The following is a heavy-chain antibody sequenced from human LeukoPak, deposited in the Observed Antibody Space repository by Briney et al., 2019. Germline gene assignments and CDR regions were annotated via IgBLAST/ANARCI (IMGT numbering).Heavy chain of an antibody. Sequence: GGSLRLSCAVSGFTFSSSEMNWVRQAPGKGLEWVANIKTDGSQIYYVDSVKGRFTISRDNAKDSLYLQMNSLRAEDTAVYYCARDLNWETYWGQGTLVSVSS. CDR1: GFTFSSSE. V-gene: IGHV3-7*01. D-gene: IGHD7-27*01. J-gene: IGHJ4*02. CDR3: ARDLNWETY. CDR2: IKTDGSQI.